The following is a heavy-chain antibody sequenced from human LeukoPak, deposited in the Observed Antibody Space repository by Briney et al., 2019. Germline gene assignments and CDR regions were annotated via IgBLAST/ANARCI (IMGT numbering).Heavy chain of an antibody. CDR3: ASQDSPRGYSYGYVDY. CDR2: FDPEDGET. J-gene: IGHJ4*02. V-gene: IGHV1-24*01. CDR1: GYTLTELS. Sequence: ASVKVSCKVSGYTLTELSMHWVRQAPGKGLEWMGGFDPEDGETIYAQKFQGRVTITADESTSTAYMELSSLRSEDTAVYYCASQDSPRGYSYGYVDYWGQGTLVTVSS. D-gene: IGHD5-18*01.